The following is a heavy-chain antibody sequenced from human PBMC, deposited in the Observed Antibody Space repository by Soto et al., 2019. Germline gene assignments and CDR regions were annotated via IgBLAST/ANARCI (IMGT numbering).Heavy chain of an antibody. V-gene: IGHV3-9*01. CDR1: GFTFDDYA. CDR3: AKGEAGYYYGMAV. CDR2: ISWNSGGI. Sequence: EVQLVESGGGLIQPGRSLRLSCAASGFTFDDYAMHWVRQAPGKGLEWVSGISWNSGGIGYADSVKGRFTIYRDNXQNSLYLQMNSLSAEDTALYYCAKGEAGYYYGMAVWGQGTTVTVSS. D-gene: IGHD1-26*01. J-gene: IGHJ6*02.